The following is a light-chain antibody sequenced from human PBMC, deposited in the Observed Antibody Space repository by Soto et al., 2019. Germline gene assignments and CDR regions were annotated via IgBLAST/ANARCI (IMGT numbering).Light chain of an antibody. CDR3: SSCTVSSTLL. Sequence: QSALTQPASVSASPGQSITISCTGTSSDVGLYNYVSWYQQHPGKAPKLIIYDVSGRPSGVSDRFSGSKSGNTASLTISGLQPEDEAEYYCSSCTVSSTLLFGGGTKLTVL. CDR1: SSDVGLYNY. J-gene: IGLJ3*02. CDR2: DVS. V-gene: IGLV2-14*03.